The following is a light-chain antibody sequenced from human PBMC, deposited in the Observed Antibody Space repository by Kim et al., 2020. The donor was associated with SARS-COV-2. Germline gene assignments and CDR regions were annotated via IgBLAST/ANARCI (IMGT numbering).Light chain of an antibody. CDR2: GAS. CDR1: QSIGSSY. V-gene: IGKV3-20*01. J-gene: IGKJ1*01. CDR3: QQYFTSPRT. Sequence: SPGEGASLSCRARQSIGSSYIAWYQQKPGQAPRLLIYGASGRATGIPDRFRGSGSGTDFTLTISRLEPEDFAVYYCQQYFTSPRTFGQGTKVDIK.